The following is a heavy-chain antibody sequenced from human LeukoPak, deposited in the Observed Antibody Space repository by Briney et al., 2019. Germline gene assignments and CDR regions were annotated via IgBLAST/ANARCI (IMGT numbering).Heavy chain of an antibody. D-gene: IGHD3-16*01. CDR3: ARVSSGGGESTYFDY. CDR1: GFTFSSYS. Sequence: PGGSLRLSCAASGFTFSSYSMNWVRQAPGKGLEWVSSISSSSSYIYYADSVKGRFTISRDNAKNSLCLQMNSLRAEDTAVYYCARVSSGGGESTYFDYWGRGTLVTVSS. CDR2: ISSSSSYI. J-gene: IGHJ4*02. V-gene: IGHV3-21*01.